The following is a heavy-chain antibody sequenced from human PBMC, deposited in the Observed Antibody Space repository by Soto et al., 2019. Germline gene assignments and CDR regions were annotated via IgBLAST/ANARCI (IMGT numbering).Heavy chain of an antibody. Sequence: GGSLRLSCAASGFTFSDYYMSWIRQAPGKGLEWVSYISSSGSTIYYADSVKGRFTISRDNAKNSLYLQMNSLRAEDTAVYYCARDRPEDRYGDPFDYWGQGTLVTVSS. V-gene: IGHV3-11*01. CDR3: ARDRPEDRYGDPFDY. CDR1: GFTFSDYY. J-gene: IGHJ4*02. D-gene: IGHD4-17*01. CDR2: ISSSGSTI.